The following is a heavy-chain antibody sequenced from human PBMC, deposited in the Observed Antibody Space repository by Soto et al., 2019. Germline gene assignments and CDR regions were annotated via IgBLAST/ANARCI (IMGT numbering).Heavy chain of an antibody. Sequence: SETLSLTCTVSGASISNFYWSWIRQPPGKGLEWIGYISYSGNTNYNPSLKSRVSISVDTSKNQLSLNLTSVTAADTAVYYCERVPMVLSRSDIDSWGQGTPVTVSS. J-gene: IGHJ4*02. D-gene: IGHD2-8*01. V-gene: IGHV4-59*01. CDR2: ISYSGNT. CDR3: ERVPMVLSRSDIDS. CDR1: GASISNFY.